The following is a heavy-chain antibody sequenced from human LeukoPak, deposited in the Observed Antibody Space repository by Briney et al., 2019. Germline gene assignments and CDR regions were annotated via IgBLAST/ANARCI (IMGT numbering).Heavy chain of an antibody. CDR2: IYHSGST. J-gene: IGHJ4*02. V-gene: IGHV4-30-2*01. CDR3: ARDLSSSWYDY. D-gene: IGHD6-13*01. Sequence: PSETLSLTCAVSGGSISSGGYSWSWIRQPPGKGLEWIGYIYHSGSTYYNPSLKSRVTISVDRSKNQFSLKLSFVTAADTAVYYCARDLSSSWYDYWGQGTLVTVSS. CDR1: GGSISSGGYS.